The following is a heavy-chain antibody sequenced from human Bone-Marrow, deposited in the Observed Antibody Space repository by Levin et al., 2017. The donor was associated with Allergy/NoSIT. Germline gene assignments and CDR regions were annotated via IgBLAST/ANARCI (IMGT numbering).Heavy chain of an antibody. CDR3: ARNLGLDQDSTGYPIDP. Sequence: SETLSLTCTVSGGSISGDFWTWIRKPPGKGLEWIGYVHSNGNTNYNPSLRSRVTISVGTSRKYFSLKLTSVTAADTAVYYCARNLGLDQDSTGYPIDPWGQGTQVTVSS. V-gene: IGHV4-59*01. D-gene: IGHD2-2*01. CDR1: GGSISGDF. J-gene: IGHJ5*02. CDR2: VHSNGNT.